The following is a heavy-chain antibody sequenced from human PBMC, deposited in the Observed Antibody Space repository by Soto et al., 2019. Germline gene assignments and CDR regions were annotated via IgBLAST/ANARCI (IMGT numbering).Heavy chain of an antibody. Sequence: SETLSLTCTVSGGSISSSSYYWGWIRQPPGKGLEWIGSIYYSGSSYYNPSLKSRVSISVDTSKNQFSLKLSSVTAADTAVYYCARRTYSGTFLDVFDIWGQGTMVTVS. D-gene: IGHD1-26*01. J-gene: IGHJ3*02. CDR2: IYYSGSS. CDR3: ARRTYSGTFLDVFDI. CDR1: GGSISSSSYY. V-gene: IGHV4-39*01.